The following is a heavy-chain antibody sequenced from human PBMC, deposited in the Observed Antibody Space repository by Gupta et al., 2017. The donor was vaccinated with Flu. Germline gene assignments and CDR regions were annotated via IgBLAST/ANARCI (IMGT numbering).Heavy chain of an antibody. CDR1: GYTFTTFG. Sequence: QVQLVQSGAEVKKPGASVKVSCKASGYTFTTFGINWVRQAPGQGLEWMAWISGYNDNTYYAQNFQGRVTMTTDTSTSTAYMELRSLRSDDTAIYYCARGRSFRNGVLSYFYGLDVWGQGTTVTVSS. D-gene: IGHD1-1*01. CDR3: ARGRSFRNGVLSYFYGLDV. J-gene: IGHJ6*02. V-gene: IGHV1-18*01. CDR2: ISGYNDNT.